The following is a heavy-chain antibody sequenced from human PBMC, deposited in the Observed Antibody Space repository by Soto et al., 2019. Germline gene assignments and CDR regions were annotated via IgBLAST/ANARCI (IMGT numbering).Heavy chain of an antibody. Sequence: GASVKVSCKASGGTFSSYAISWVRQAPGQGLEWMGGIIPIFGTANYAQKFQGRVTITADESTSTAYMELSSLRSEDTAVYYCARVSYDFRLQFYTWFDPWGQGTLVTVSS. J-gene: IGHJ5*02. V-gene: IGHV1-69*13. CDR2: IIPIFGTA. CDR3: ARVSYDFRLQFYTWFDP. D-gene: IGHD3-3*01. CDR1: GGTFSSYA.